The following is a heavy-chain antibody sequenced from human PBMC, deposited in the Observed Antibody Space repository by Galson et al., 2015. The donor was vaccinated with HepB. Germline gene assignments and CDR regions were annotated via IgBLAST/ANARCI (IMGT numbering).Heavy chain of an antibody. CDR2: INTNTGNP. V-gene: IGHV7-4-1*02. CDR1: GGTFSSYA. Sequence: SVKVSRKASGGTFSSYAISWVRQAPGQGLEWMGWINTNTGNPTYAQGFTGRFVFSLDTSVSTAYLQISSLKAEDTAVYYCARGLMITFGGVIVSWGQGTLVTVSS. J-gene: IGHJ4*02. D-gene: IGHD3-16*02. CDR3: ARGLMITFGGVIVS.